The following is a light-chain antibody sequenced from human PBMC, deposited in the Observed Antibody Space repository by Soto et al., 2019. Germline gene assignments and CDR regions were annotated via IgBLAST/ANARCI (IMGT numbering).Light chain of an antibody. Sequence: AIPMTQSPSSLSASVGDRVTITCRASQDIRNDLGWYQQRPGKAPRLLIYAASSLQSGVPSRFSGSVSGTDFTLTISSLQPEDFATYYCLQDYDYPWTFGQGTKVEIK. CDR1: QDIRND. J-gene: IGKJ1*01. CDR2: AAS. CDR3: LQDYDYPWT. V-gene: IGKV1-6*01.